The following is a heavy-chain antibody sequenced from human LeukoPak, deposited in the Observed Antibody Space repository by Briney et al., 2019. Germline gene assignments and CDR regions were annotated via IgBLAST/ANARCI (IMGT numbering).Heavy chain of an antibody. Sequence: ASVKVSCKASGYTFTSYGISWVRQAPGQGLEWMGWVSAYNGNTNYAQKLQGRVTMTTDTSTSTAYMELRSLRSDDTAVYYCAREPYSSSWYPLRWFDPWGQGTLVTVSS. CDR3: AREPYSSSWYPLRWFDP. CDR1: GYTFTSYG. D-gene: IGHD6-13*01. J-gene: IGHJ5*02. V-gene: IGHV1-18*01. CDR2: VSAYNGNT.